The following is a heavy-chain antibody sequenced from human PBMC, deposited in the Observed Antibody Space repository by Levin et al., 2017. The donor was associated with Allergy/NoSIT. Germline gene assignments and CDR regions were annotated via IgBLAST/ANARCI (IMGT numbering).Heavy chain of an antibody. CDR3: ARGRDAYKLGF. J-gene: IGHJ4*02. D-gene: IGHD1-14*01. Sequence: SETLSLTCTVSGGSVSSGVYYWGWIRQHPGKGLECIGYIHPSGSTNYNPSLNSRVTMSVDMSKNQIPLKMISVTAADTAVYYGARGRDAYKLGFWGQGTLVTVSS. CDR1: GGSVSSGVYY. V-gene: IGHV4-31*03. CDR2: IHPSGST.